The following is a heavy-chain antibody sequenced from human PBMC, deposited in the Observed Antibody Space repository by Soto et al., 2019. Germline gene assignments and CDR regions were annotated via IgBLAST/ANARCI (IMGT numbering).Heavy chain of an antibody. D-gene: IGHD3-10*01. V-gene: IGHV3-30-3*01. Sequence: GGSLRLSCAASGFTFSSYAMHWVRQAPGKGLEWVAVISYDGSNKYYADSVKGRFTISRDNSKNTLYLQMNSLRAEDTAVYYCAREGPITMVRADAFDIWGQGTMVTVSS. CDR3: AREGPITMVRADAFDI. J-gene: IGHJ3*02. CDR1: GFTFSSYA. CDR2: ISYDGSNK.